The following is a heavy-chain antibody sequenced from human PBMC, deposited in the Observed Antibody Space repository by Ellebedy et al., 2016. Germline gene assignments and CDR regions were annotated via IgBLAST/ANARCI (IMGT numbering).Heavy chain of an antibody. J-gene: IGHJ4*02. D-gene: IGHD4-17*01. CDR2: IKSKTDGGTT. V-gene: IGHV3-15*07. CDR3: STDQIYGDYLVH. Sequence: GESLKISCAASGFTFGDAWMNWVRQAPGKGLEWVGRIKSKTDGGTTDYAAPVKGRFTISRDDSKNTLYLQMNSLKTEDTAVYYCSTDQIYGDYLVHWGQGTLVTVSS. CDR1: GFTFGDAW.